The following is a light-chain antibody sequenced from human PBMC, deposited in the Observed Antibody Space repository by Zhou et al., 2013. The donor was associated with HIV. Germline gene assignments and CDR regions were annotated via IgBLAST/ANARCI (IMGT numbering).Light chain of an antibody. J-gene: IGKJ2*02. CDR3: QQYLFSPGT. CDR1: QAISFW. CDR2: KTS. V-gene: IGKV1-5*03. Sequence: DIQMTQSPSTLSASVRDRVTITCRASQAISFWLAWYQQKPGKAPNLLIYKTSSLESGVPSRFSGSGSGTDFTLTISSLEPEDSAMYYCQQYLFSPGTFGQGTHLEIK.